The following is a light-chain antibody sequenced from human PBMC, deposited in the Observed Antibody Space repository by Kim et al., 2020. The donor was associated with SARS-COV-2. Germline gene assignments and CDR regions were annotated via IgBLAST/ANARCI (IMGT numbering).Light chain of an antibody. Sequence: EIVLTQSPATLSLSPGERATLSCRASENVRSSYSAWYQQKPGQAPRLLIYGTTSRATGIPDRFSGSGSGTDFTLTISRLEPEDFAVYYCQQYGTSFIFGGGTKVDIK. CDR1: ENVRSSY. V-gene: IGKV3-20*01. CDR3: QQYGTSFI. CDR2: GTT. J-gene: IGKJ4*01.